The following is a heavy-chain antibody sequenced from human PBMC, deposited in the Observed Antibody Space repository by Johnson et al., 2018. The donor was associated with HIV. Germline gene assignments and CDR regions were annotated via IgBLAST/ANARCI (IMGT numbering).Heavy chain of an antibody. CDR3: ASPVDTAMLDSFDI. J-gene: IGHJ3*02. CDR2: IKQDGSEK. V-gene: IGHV3-7*01. D-gene: IGHD5-18*01. Sequence: VQLVESGGGLVQPGGSLRLSCAASGFTFSSYWMSWVRQAPGKGLEWVANIKQDGSEKYYVDSVKGRFTISRDNAKNSLYLQMNSLRAEDTAVYYCASPVDTAMLDSFDIWGQGTMVTVSS. CDR1: GFTFSSYW.